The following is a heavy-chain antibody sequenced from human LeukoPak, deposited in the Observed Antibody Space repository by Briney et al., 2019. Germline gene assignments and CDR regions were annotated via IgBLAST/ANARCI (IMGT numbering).Heavy chain of an antibody. V-gene: IGHV3-7*03. CDR2: IKQDGSEK. D-gene: IGHD3-10*01. Sequence: GGSLRLSCAASGFTFSSYWMSWVRQAPGKGLERVANIKQDGSEKYYVDSVKGRFTISRDNGKNSLYLQMNSLRAEDTAVYYCARVLSGLLYYFDYWGQGTLVTVSS. CDR3: ARVLSGLLYYFDY. J-gene: IGHJ4*02. CDR1: GFTFSSYW.